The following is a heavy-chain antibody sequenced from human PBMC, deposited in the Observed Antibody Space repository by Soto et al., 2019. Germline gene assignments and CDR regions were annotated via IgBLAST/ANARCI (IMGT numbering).Heavy chain of an antibody. D-gene: IGHD4-17*01. Sequence: EVQLVESGGDLVQPGGSLRLSCGASGFTFSNYNMHWVRQAPGKGLEYVSGITNNGGSTNYASSVKGRFTVSRDNSKNTLYLQMGSLRTEDMAVYYCARIRQAYGDFDYWGQGTLVTVSS. CDR2: ITNNGGST. V-gene: IGHV3-64*01. CDR3: ARIRQAYGDFDY. CDR1: GFTFSNYN. J-gene: IGHJ4*02.